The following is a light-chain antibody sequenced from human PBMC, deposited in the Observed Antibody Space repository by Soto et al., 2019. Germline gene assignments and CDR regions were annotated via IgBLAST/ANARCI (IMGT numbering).Light chain of an antibody. J-gene: IGKJ3*01. CDR2: GAS. V-gene: IGKV3-20*01. CDR3: QQYTASSGIFT. CDR1: QRVNSNY. Sequence: VLTQSPGTLSLSPGERATLSCRASQRVNSNYFAWYQQKPGQAPRLLVFGASTRATGIPDRFSGSGSRTDFILTISRVEPGDFAVYYCQQYTASSGIFTFGPGTKVDIK.